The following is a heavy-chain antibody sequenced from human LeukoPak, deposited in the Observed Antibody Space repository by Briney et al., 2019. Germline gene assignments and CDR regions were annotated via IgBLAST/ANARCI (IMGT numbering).Heavy chain of an antibody. CDR3: ARDHEFSGGGSSWHLGPDY. D-gene: IGHD6-13*01. Sequence: ASVKVSCKASGYTFTGYYMHWVRQAPGQGLEWMGWINPNSGGTNYAQKFQGRVTMTRDTSISTAYMELSRLRSDDTAVYYCARDHEFSGGGSSWHLGPDYWGQGTLVTVSS. CDR2: INPNSGGT. J-gene: IGHJ4*02. CDR1: GYTFTGYY. V-gene: IGHV1-2*02.